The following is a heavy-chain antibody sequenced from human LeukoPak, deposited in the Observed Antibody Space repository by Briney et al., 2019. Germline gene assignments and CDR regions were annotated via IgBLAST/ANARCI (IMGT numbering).Heavy chain of an antibody. V-gene: IGHV3-23*01. CDR3: AKEALGYCSSTSCHFDY. CDR1: GFTFSSYW. D-gene: IGHD2-2*01. CDR2: ISGSGGST. Sequence: GGSLRLSCAASGFTFSSYWMSWVRQAPGKGLEWVSAISGSGGSTYYADSVKGRFTISRDNSKNTLYLQMNSLRAEDTAVYYCAKEALGYCSSTSCHFDYWGQGTLVTVSS. J-gene: IGHJ4*02.